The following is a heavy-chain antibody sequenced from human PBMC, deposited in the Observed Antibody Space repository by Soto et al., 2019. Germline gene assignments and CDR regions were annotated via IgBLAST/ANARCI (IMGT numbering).Heavy chain of an antibody. CDR3: ARACLVATICSFDY. D-gene: IGHD5-12*01. J-gene: IGHJ4*02. CDR2: IWYDGSNK. V-gene: IGHV3-33*01. Sequence: QVQLVESGGGVVQPGRSLRLSCAASGFTFSSYGMHWVRQAPGKGLEWVAVIWYDGSNKYYADSVKGRFTISRDNSKNTLYLQMNSLRAEDTAVYYCARACLVATICSFDYWGQGTLVTVSS. CDR1: GFTFSSYG.